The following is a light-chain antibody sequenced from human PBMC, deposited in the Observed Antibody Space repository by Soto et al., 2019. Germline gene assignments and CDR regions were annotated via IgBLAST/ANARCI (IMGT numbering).Light chain of an antibody. Sequence: AIQMTHSPSSLAGSVGDRLTITCRASQAIGNDLGWYQQEPGKAPKLLIYAASSLQSGVSSRFSGSGSGTEFTLTISSLQPEDFATYYCLQVFNFPRAFGQGTKVDIK. CDR1: QAIGND. J-gene: IGKJ1*01. CDR3: LQVFNFPRA. CDR2: AAS. V-gene: IGKV1-6*02.